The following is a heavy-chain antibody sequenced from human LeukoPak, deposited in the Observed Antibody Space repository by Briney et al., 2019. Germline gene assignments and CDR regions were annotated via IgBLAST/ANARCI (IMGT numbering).Heavy chain of an antibody. CDR2: ISAYNGNT. D-gene: IGHD2-15*01. CDR1: GYTFTSYG. J-gene: IGHJ4*02. Sequence: ASVQVSCKASGYTFTSYGISWVRQAPGQGLEWMGWISAYNGNTNYAQKLQGRVTMTTDTSTSTAYMELRSLRSDDTAVYYCARDHLGYCSGGSCYPGGYWGQGTLVTVSS. CDR3: ARDHLGYCSGGSCYPGGY. V-gene: IGHV1-18*01.